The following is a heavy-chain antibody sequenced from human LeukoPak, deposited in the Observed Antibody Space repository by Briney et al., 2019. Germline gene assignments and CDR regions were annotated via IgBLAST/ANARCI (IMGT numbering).Heavy chain of an antibody. Sequence: PSETLSLTCTVSGGSISSSSYYWGWIRQPPGKGLEWIGSIYYSGSTYYNPSRKSRVTISVDTSKNQFSLKLSSVTAADTAVYYCASYDSSGYGLDAFDIWGQGTMVTVSS. CDR1: GGSISSSSYY. D-gene: IGHD3-22*01. V-gene: IGHV4-39*01. J-gene: IGHJ3*02. CDR3: ASYDSSGYGLDAFDI. CDR2: IYYSGST.